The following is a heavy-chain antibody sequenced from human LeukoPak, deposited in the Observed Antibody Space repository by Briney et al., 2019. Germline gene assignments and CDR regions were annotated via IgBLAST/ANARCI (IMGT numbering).Heavy chain of an antibody. Sequence: PGGSLRLSCAASGFTFDDCAMHWVRHAPGKGLEWVSSISWNSVSIGYADSVKGRFTISRYNAKNSLYLQMHSLRAEDTALYYCAKDYTAMVRGPDYWGQGTLVTVSS. J-gene: IGHJ4*02. CDR1: GFTFDDCA. CDR3: AKDYTAMVRGPDY. D-gene: IGHD5-18*01. CDR2: ISWNSVSI. V-gene: IGHV3-9*01.